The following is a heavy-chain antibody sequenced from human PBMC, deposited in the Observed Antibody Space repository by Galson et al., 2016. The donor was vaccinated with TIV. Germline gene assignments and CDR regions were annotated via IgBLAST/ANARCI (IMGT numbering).Heavy chain of an antibody. D-gene: IGHD6-19*01. CDR1: GYTFSSYW. J-gene: IGHJ3*02. V-gene: IGHV5-51*01. CDR3: ARLSRQWLVYAFDI. Sequence: QSGAEVKKPGESLKVSCKGSGYTFSSYWIGWVRHMPGKGLEWMGIIYPGDSDTRYSPSFQGQVTISADTSISTAYLQWDSLKASDTAMYYCARLSRQWLVYAFDIWGHGTMVTVSS. CDR2: IYPGDSDT.